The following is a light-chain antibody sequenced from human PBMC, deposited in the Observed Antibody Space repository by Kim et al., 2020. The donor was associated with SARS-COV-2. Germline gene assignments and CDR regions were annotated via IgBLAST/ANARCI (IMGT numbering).Light chain of an antibody. Sequence: PGERATLSCRASQSVSSSYLAWYQQKPGQAPRLLIYGASSRATGVPDRFSGSGSGTDITLTITRLEPEDFAVYYCQQYGNSPHTFGQGTKV. J-gene: IGKJ1*01. CDR1: QSVSSSY. CDR2: GAS. CDR3: QQYGNSPHT. V-gene: IGKV3-20*01.